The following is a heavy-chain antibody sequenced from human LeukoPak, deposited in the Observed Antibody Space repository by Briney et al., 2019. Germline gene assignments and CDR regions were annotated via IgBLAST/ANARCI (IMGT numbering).Heavy chain of an antibody. CDR3: AIHSGGGNDAFGI. Sequence: SETLSLTCTVSGGSISSYYWSWIRQPPGKGLEWIGYIYYSGSTNYNPSLKSRVTISVDTSRNQFSLKLSSVTAADTAVYYCAIHSGGGNDAFGIWGQGTMVTVSS. V-gene: IGHV4-59*01. CDR1: GGSISSYY. CDR2: IYYSGST. J-gene: IGHJ3*02. D-gene: IGHD3-16*01.